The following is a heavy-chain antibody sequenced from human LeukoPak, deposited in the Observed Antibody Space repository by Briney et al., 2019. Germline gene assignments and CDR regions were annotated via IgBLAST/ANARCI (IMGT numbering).Heavy chain of an antibody. D-gene: IGHD3-22*01. CDR2: IYYSGST. CDR1: GGSISSYY. Sequence: PSQTLSLTCTVSGGSISSYYWSWIRQPPGKGLEWLGYIYYSGSTNYNPSLKSRVTISVDTSKNQFSLKLSSVTAADTAVYYSARGSYYYDSSGYFYFDYWGQGTLVTVSS. V-gene: IGHV4-59*01. J-gene: IGHJ4*02. CDR3: ARGSYYYDSSGYFYFDY.